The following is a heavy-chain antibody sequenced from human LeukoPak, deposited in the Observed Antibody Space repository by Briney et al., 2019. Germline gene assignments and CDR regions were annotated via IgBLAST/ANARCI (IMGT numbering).Heavy chain of an antibody. CDR2: INHGGST. D-gene: IGHD5-18*01. CDR1: GGSFSGYY. J-gene: IGHJ5*02. Sequence: SETPSLTCAVYGGSFSGYYWSWIRQPPGKGLEWIGEINHGGSTNYNPSLKSRVTISVDTSKNQFSLKLSSVTAADTAVYYCARGVQLWLNWFDPWGQGTLVTVSS. V-gene: IGHV4-34*01. CDR3: ARGVQLWLNWFDP.